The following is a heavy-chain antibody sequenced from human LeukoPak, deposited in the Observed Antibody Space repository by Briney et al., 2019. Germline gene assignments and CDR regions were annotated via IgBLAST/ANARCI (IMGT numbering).Heavy chain of an antibody. D-gene: IGHD1-26*01. V-gene: IGHV3-9*01. CDR2: ISWNSGSI. CDR3: AKDIDPGIGIVDAFDI. Sequence: PGGSLRLSCAASGFTFDDYAMHWVRQAPGKGLEWVSGISWNSGSIGYADSVKGRFTISRDNAKNSLYLQMNSLRAEDTALYYCAKDIDPGIGIVDAFDIWGQGTMVTVSS. CDR1: GFTFDDYA. J-gene: IGHJ3*02.